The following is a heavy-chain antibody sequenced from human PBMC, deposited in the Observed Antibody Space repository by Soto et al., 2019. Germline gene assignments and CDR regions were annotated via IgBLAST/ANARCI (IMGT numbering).Heavy chain of an antibody. J-gene: IGHJ6*02. CDR3: ASNTYYYDSSGYPGSYSYYYGMDV. CDR2: IIPILGIA. V-gene: IGHV1-69*02. CDR1: GGTFSSYT. Sequence: QVQLVQSGAEVKKPGSSVKVSCKASGGTFSSYTISWVRQAPGQGLEWMGRIIPILGIANYAQKFQGRVTITADKSTSTAYMELSRLRSEDTAVYYCASNTYYYDSSGYPGSYSYYYGMDVWGHVTTVTVSS. D-gene: IGHD3-22*01.